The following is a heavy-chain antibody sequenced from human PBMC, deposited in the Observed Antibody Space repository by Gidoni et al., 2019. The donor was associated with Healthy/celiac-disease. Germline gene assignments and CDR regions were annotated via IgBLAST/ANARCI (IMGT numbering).Heavy chain of an antibody. CDR3: ARVIYDPYSSKGGAFDI. V-gene: IGHV3-48*03. CDR2: ISSSGSTI. Sequence: ASGFTFSSYEMNWVRQAPGKGLEWVSYISSSGSTIYYADSVKGRFTISRDNAKNSLYLQMNSLRAEDTAVYYCARVIYDPYSSKGGAFDIWGQGTMVTVSS. J-gene: IGHJ3*02. CDR1: GFTFSSYE. D-gene: IGHD6-13*01.